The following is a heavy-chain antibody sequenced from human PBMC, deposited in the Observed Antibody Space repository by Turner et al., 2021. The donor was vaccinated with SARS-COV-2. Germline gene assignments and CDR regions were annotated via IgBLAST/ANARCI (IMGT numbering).Heavy chain of an antibody. CDR1: AGSISSSTYY. J-gene: IGHJ6*02. CDR3: ARRMDRAMDYYGMDV. CDR2: IYYSEST. V-gene: IGHV4-39*01. Sequence: QLQLQESGPGLVKPSETLSLPCTVSAGSISSSTYYWGWICQPPGKGLELIGNIYYSESTYYNPSLKSRVTISVDTSKNQFSLKLISVTTADTAVYDCARRMDRAMDYYGMDVWGQGTTVTVSS. D-gene: IGHD5-18*01.